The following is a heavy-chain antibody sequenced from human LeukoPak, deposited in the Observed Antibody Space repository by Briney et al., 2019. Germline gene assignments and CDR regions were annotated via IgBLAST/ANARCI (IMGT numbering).Heavy chain of an antibody. Sequence: ASVKVSCKASGYTFADCFVHWVRQAPGQRLEWLGWINPNSGGTNYAQKFQGRVTMTTDTSISTAYMDLSGLTSDDTAIYYCARSIISVTYYLDFWGQGTLVTVSS. CDR3: ARSIISVTYYLDF. CDR2: INPNSGGT. D-gene: IGHD2-21*01. V-gene: IGHV1-2*02. J-gene: IGHJ4*02. CDR1: GYTFADCF.